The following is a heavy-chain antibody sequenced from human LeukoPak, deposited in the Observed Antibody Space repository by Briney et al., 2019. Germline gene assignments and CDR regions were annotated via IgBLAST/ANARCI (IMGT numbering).Heavy chain of an antibody. CDR3: ARRAGAYSHPYDY. J-gene: IGHJ4*02. CDR2: ISSDGNEK. V-gene: IGHV3-33*05. CDR1: GFTFSSYG. D-gene: IGHD4/OR15-4a*01. Sequence: GGSLRLSCAASGFTFSSYGMHWVRQAPGKGLEWLAVISSDGNEKHFADSVKGRFTISRDNSKNTLYLQMNSLRAEDTAVYYCARRAGAYSHPYDYWGQGTLVTVSS.